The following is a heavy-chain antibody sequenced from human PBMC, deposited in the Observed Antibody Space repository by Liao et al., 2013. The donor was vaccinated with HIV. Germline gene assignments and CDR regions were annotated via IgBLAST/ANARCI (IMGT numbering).Heavy chain of an antibody. J-gene: IGHJ3*02. Sequence: QLQLQESGPRLVKPSETLSLTCTVSGGSITNGPYYLGWIRQPPGTGLEWIATVYYTGITDYNPSLKSRVTMSVDTSKNQFSLKVTSVTAADTAVYYCAGNTVVVVATTPTDAFDIWGQGTMVTVSS. V-gene: IGHV4-39*07. CDR2: VYYTGIT. D-gene: IGHD2-15*01. CDR1: GGSITNGPYY. CDR3: AGNTVVVVATTPTDAFDI.